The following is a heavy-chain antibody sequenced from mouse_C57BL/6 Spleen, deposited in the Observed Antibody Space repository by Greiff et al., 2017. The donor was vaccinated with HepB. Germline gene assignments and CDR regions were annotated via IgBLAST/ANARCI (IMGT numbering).Heavy chain of an antibody. CDR1: GFTFSSYA. V-gene: IGHV5-4*01. CDR3: ARDPEESSYVYFDV. D-gene: IGHD1-1*01. CDR2: ISDGGSYT. Sequence: EVHLVESGGGLVKPGGSLKLSCAASGFTFSSYAMSWVRQTPEKRLEWVATISDGGSYTYYPDNVKGRFTISRDNAKNNLYLQMSHLKSEDTAMYYCARDPEESSYVYFDVWGTRTTVTVSS. J-gene: IGHJ1*03.